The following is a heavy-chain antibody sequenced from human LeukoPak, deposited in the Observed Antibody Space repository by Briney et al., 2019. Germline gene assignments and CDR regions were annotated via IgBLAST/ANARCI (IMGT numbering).Heavy chain of an antibody. D-gene: IGHD6-13*01. CDR3: ARAAYSSTWYSRYFDL. Sequence: GGSLRLSCAASGFSFSSSGMHWVRQAPGKGPEWVAFTRFDDSYKAYGDSVKGRFTISRENAKNSLYLQMNSLRAGDTAVYYCARAAYSSTWYSRYFDLWGRGTLVTVSS. V-gene: IGHV3-30*02. CDR1: GFSFSSSG. CDR2: TRFDDSYK. J-gene: IGHJ2*01.